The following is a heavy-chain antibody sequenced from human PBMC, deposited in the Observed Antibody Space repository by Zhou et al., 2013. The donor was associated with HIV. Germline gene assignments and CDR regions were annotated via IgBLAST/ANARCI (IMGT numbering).Heavy chain of an antibody. D-gene: IGHD2-2*01. CDR2: ITPLFLEA. Sequence: QVQLVQSGAEVKKPGSSVKVSCKASGGTFSSHAISWVRQAPGQGLEWMGGITPLFLEAKYAQKFQGRVMITRDESTRTAYMEIDSLRSDDTAVYFCARRVVEAWGSRFDHWGQGTLVTVSS. V-gene: IGHV1-69*05. CDR3: ARRVVEAWGSRFDH. J-gene: IGHJ4*02. CDR1: GGTFSSHA.